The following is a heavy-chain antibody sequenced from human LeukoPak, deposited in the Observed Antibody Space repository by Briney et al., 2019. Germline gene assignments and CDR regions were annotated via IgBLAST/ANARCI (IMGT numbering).Heavy chain of an antibody. CDR3: AREYCSSTSCLPSLSYMYV. CDR2: IYYSGST. J-gene: IGHJ6*03. D-gene: IGHD2-2*01. CDR1: GGSISSYY. Sequence: SETLSLTCTVSGGSISSYYWSWIRQPPGKGLEWIRYIYYSGSTNYNPSLKSRVTISVDTSKNQFSLKLSSVTAADTAVYYCAREYCSSTSCLPSLSYMYVWGKGTTVTVSS. V-gene: IGHV4-59*01.